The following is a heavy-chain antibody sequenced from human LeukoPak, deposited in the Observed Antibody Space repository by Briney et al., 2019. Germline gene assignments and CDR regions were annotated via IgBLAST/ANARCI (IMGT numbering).Heavy chain of an antibody. D-gene: IGHD2-15*01. Sequence: ETLSLTCTVSGYSISSGYYWGWIRQPPGKGLEWVSSISSSSSYIYYADSVKGRFTISRDNAKNSLYPQMNSLRAEDTAVYYCARPDCSGGSCYPPFDYWGQGTLVTVSS. J-gene: IGHJ4*02. CDR3: ARPDCSGGSCYPPFDY. CDR2: ISSSSSYI. V-gene: IGHV3-21*01. CDR1: GYSISSGYY.